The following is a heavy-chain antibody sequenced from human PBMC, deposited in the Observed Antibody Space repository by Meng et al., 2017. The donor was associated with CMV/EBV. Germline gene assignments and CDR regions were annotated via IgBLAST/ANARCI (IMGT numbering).Heavy chain of an antibody. Sequence: SISSSHWWGWVRQPPGKRLEWIGEIYHSGSTNYNPSLKSRVTISVDKSKNQFSLKLSSVTAADTAVYYCARLTYGSGSYYPAVGFDYWGQGTLVTVSS. V-gene: IGHV4-4*02. CDR1: SISSSHW. D-gene: IGHD3-10*01. J-gene: IGHJ4*02. CDR3: ARLTYGSGSYYPAVGFDY. CDR2: IYHSGST.